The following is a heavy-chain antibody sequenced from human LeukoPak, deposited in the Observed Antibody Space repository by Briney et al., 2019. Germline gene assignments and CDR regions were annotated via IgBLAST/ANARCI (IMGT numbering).Heavy chain of an antibody. J-gene: IGHJ4*02. V-gene: IGHV3-30-3*01. Sequence: GRSLRLSCAASGFTFSSYAMHWVRQAPGKGLEWVAVISYDGSNKYYADSVKGRFTISRDNSKNTLYLQMNSLRAEDTAVYYCARDPSKWFGESYFDYWGQGTLVTVSS. CDR1: GFTFSSYA. D-gene: IGHD3-10*01. CDR2: ISYDGSNK. CDR3: ARDPSKWFGESYFDY.